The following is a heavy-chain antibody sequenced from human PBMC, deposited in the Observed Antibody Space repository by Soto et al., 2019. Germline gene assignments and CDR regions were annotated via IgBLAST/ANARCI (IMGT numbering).Heavy chain of an antibody. V-gene: IGHV3-30*18. CDR3: AKDEGVGGTLGLFDY. Sequence: QVQLVESGGGVVQPGTSLRLSCAASGFTFSRHGMHWVRQTPGKGLESVAVMSSDGSKIHHTDSVKGRFTISRDNSKNTLYVQMNSLRKEDTAVDFCAKDEGVGGTLGLFDYWGQGTLVSVSS. CDR1: GFTFSRHG. J-gene: IGHJ4*02. CDR2: MSSDGSKI. D-gene: IGHD1-26*01.